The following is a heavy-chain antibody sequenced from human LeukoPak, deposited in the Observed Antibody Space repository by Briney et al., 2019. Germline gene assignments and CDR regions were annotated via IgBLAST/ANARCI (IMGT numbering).Heavy chain of an antibody. V-gene: IGHV4-4*02. J-gene: IGHJ4*02. CDR3: ARDQTTRSWYFDN. CDR2: IYHSGST. D-gene: IGHD1-7*01. CDR1: GGSISSSHW. Sequence: PSETLSLTCAVSGGSISSSHWWTWVRQPPGKGLEWIGEIYHSGSTDYNPSLKSRVTISIDKSKNEFSLKLTSVNAADTAVYYCARDQTTRSWYFDNWGQGTLVTVSS.